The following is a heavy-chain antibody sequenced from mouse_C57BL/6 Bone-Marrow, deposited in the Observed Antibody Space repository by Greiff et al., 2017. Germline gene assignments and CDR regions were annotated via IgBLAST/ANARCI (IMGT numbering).Heavy chain of an antibody. CDR1: GYTFTSYW. D-gene: IGHD1-1*01. J-gene: IGHJ3*01. CDR3: AAYYYGAY. Sequence: QVQLQQSGAELVMPGASVTLSCKASGYTFTSYWMHWVQQRPGQGLEWIGEIDPSDSYTNYNQQFKGKSTLTAAKSSSTAYMRLSSLTSEDDAVYYCAAYYYGAYWGQGTLVTVSA. V-gene: IGHV1-69*01. CDR2: IDPSDSYT.